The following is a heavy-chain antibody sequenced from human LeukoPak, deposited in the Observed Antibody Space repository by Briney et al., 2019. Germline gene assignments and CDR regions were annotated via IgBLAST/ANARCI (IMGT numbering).Heavy chain of an antibody. CDR1: GYTFTSYG. CDR3: ARQYFDWLLGPYYFDY. Sequence: ASVKVSCKASGYTFTSYGISWVRQAPGQGLEWMGWISAYNGNTNYAQKLQGRVTMTTDTSTSTAYMELRSLRSDDTAVYYCARQYFDWLLGPYYFDYWGQGTLVTVSS. V-gene: IGHV1-18*01. J-gene: IGHJ4*02. CDR2: ISAYNGNT. D-gene: IGHD3-9*01.